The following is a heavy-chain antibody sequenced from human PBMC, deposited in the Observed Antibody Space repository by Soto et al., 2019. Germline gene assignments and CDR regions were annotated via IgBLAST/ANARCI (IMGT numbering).Heavy chain of an antibody. V-gene: IGHV3-23*01. CDR2: ISGTGSST. CDR1: GFTFRTSA. J-gene: IGHJ4*02. Sequence: LRLSFEGSGFTFRTSAMSWVRQVPGKGLEWVSGISGTGSSTYYADSVKGRFSISRDNSKNTVYLQMNSLRADDTAEYYCAKGRQWLVYYFDYWGPGILVTVSS. D-gene: IGHD6-19*01. CDR3: AKGRQWLVYYFDY.